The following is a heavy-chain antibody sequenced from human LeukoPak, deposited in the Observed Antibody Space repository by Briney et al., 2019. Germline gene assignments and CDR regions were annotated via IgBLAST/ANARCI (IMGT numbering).Heavy chain of an antibody. CDR2: IYYSGST. CDR1: GDSISSSSYY. D-gene: IGHD3-16*02. V-gene: IGHV4-30-4*01. J-gene: IGHJ4*02. CDR3: ARGPNYVWGSYRYFDY. Sequence: SETLSLTCTVSGDSISSSSYYWSWIRQPPGKGLEWIGYIYYSGSTDYNPSLKSRLTISVDTSMNQLSLKLRSVTAADMAVYYCARGPNYVWGSYRYFDYWGQGTLVTVSS.